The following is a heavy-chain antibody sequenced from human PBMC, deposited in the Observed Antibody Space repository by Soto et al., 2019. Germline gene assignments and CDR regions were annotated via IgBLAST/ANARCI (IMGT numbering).Heavy chain of an antibody. Sequence: QVQLVQSGAEVKKPGSSVKVSCKASGGTFSSYAISWVRQAPGQVLEWMGGIIPIFGTANYAQKFQGRVTITADESTRTAYMELSSLRSEDTVVSYCARDYYYDSSGYSPGAFDIWGQGTMVTVSS. CDR2: IIPIFGTA. CDR3: ARDYYYDSSGYSPGAFDI. V-gene: IGHV1-69*12. D-gene: IGHD3-22*01. CDR1: GGTFSSYA. J-gene: IGHJ3*02.